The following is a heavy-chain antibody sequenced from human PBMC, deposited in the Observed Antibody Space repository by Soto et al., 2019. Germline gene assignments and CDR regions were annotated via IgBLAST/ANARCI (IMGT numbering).Heavy chain of an antibody. CDR3: ASRVGWSGDKCYNYYYGMDV. Sequence: ASVKVSCKASGYIFTGYYMHWVRQAPGQGLEWMGWINPNSGGKKYAQNFQGRVTMTRDTSISTAHMELSRLRSDDTAVYYCASRVGWSGDKCYNYYYGMDVWGQGTTVTVSS. CDR2: INPNSGGK. D-gene: IGHD3-3*01. V-gene: IGHV1-2*02. J-gene: IGHJ6*02. CDR1: GYIFTGYY.